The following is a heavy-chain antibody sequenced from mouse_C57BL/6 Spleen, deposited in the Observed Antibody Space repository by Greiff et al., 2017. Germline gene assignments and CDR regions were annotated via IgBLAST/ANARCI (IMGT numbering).Heavy chain of an antibody. CDR3: ARGGYGSRPPDY. CDR1: GYTFTSYW. Sequence: QVQLKQPGAELVRPGSSVKLSCKASGYTFTSYWMHWVKQRPIQGLEWIGNIDPSDSETHYNQKFKDKATLTVDKSSSTAYMQLSSLTSEDSAVYYCARGGYGSRPPDYWGQGTTLTVSS. D-gene: IGHD1-1*01. V-gene: IGHV1-52*01. CDR2: IDPSDSET. J-gene: IGHJ2*01.